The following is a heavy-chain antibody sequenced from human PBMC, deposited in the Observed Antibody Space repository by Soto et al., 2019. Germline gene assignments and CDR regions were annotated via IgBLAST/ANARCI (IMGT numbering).Heavy chain of an antibody. CDR3: AIKRIVLVVTATVQYGMDV. V-gene: IGHV1-69*13. J-gene: IGHJ6*02. Sequence: SVKVSCKASGGTLSSYEITWVRQAPGQGLEGMGGIVPMFGKTNYAQKFQGRVTISADVSTNTAYMELSSLRSEDTAVYYCAIKRIVLVVTATVQYGMDVWGQGTTVTVSS. D-gene: IGHD2-15*01. CDR2: IVPMFGKT. CDR1: GGTLSSYE.